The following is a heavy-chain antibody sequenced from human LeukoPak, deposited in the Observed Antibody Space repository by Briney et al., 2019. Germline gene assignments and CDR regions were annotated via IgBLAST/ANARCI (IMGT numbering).Heavy chain of an antibody. CDR1: GGTFSSYA. V-gene: IGHV1-69*05. D-gene: IGHD4-17*01. CDR3: ARVGPNGYGDYAFDY. CDR2: IIPIFSTA. J-gene: IGHJ4*02. Sequence: SVKVSCKASGGTFSSYAISWVRQAPGQGLEWMGRIIPIFSTANYAQKFQGRVTITTDESTSTAYMELSSLRSEDTAVYYCARVGPNGYGDYAFDYWGQGTLVTVSS.